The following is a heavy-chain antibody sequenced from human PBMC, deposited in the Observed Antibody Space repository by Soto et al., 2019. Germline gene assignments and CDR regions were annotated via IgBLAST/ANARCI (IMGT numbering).Heavy chain of an antibody. J-gene: IGHJ6*02. CDR3: ARGRMVLRFLEWSNYYYGMDV. CDR1: GYTFTSYY. D-gene: IGHD3-3*01. CDR2: INPICGST. Sequence: ASVKVSCKTSGYTFTSYYMHWVRQAPGQGLEWMGMINPICGSTSYAQKFQGRVTITADESTSTAYMELSSLRSEDTAVYYCARGRMVLRFLEWSNYYYGMDVWGQGTTVTVSS. V-gene: IGHV1-46*01.